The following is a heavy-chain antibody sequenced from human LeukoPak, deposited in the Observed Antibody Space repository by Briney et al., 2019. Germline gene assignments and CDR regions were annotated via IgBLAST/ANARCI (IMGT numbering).Heavy chain of an antibody. CDR2: ISSSSSYI. CDR3: AKGVDIVVVPAAIRY. D-gene: IGHD2-2*01. V-gene: IGHV3-21*04. J-gene: IGHJ4*02. CDR1: GFTFSSYS. Sequence: GGSLRLSCAASGFTFSSYSMNWVRQAPGKGLEWVSSISSSSSYIYYADSVKGRSTISRDNSKNTLYLQMNSLRAEDTAVYYCAKGVDIVVVPAAIRYWGQGTLVTVSS.